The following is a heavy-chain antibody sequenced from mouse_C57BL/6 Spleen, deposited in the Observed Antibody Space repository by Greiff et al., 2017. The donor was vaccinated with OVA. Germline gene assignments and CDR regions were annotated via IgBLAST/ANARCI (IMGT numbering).Heavy chain of an antibody. CDR3: ARPIYDGYYVDD. J-gene: IGHJ2*01. CDR1: GFTFSSYG. Sequence: EVKLVESGGDLVKPGGSLKLSCAASGFTFSSYGMSWVRQTPGKRLEWVATISSGGSYTYYPDSVKGRFTISRDNAKNTLYLQMSSLKSEDTAMYYCARPIYDGYYVDDWGQGATLTVSS. CDR2: ISSGGSYT. V-gene: IGHV5-6*02. D-gene: IGHD2-3*01.